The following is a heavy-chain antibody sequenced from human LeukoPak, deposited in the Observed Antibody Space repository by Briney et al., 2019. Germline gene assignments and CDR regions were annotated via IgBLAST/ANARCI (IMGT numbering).Heavy chain of an antibody. D-gene: IGHD3-10*01. CDR3: TALGWFGELLPGY. CDR2: IKRKSDGGTT. CDR1: GFTFSNAW. V-gene: IGHV3-15*01. J-gene: IGHJ4*02. Sequence: PGGSLGLSCAASGFTFSNAWMTWVRQAPGKGLEWVGRIKRKSDGGTTDYAAPVKGRFTISRDDSKNTLYLQMNSLKTEDTAVYYCTALGWFGELLPGYWGQGTLVTVSS.